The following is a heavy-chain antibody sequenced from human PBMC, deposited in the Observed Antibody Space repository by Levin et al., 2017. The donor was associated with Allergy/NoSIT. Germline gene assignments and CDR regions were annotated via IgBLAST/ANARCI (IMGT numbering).Heavy chain of an antibody. J-gene: IGHJ4*02. V-gene: IGHV4-31*03. CDR2: IYYSGST. CDR1: GGSISSGGYY. CDR3: ARETAPPSRGYLNNYFDY. D-gene: IGHD3-22*01. Sequence: SQTLSLTCTVSGGSISSGGYYWSWIRQHPGKGLEWIGYIYYSGSTYYNPSLKSRVTISVDTSKNQFSLKLSSVTAADTAVYYCARETAPPSRGYLNNYFDYWGQGTLVTVSS.